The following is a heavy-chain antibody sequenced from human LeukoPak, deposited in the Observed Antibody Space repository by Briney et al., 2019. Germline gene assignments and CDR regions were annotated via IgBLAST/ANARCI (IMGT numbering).Heavy chain of an antibody. CDR1: GFTFSGYY. Sequence: PGGSLRLSCAASGFTFSGYYMSWIRQAPGKGLEWVSVIYSGGSTYYADSVKGRFTISRDNSKNTLYLQMNSLRAEDTAVYYCARDFLEWFGYWGQGTLVTVSS. J-gene: IGHJ4*02. CDR3: ARDFLEWFGY. D-gene: IGHD3-3*01. V-gene: IGHV3-53*01. CDR2: IYSGGST.